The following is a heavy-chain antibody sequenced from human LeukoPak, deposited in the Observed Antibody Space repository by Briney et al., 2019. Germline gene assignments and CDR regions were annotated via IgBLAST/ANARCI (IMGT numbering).Heavy chain of an antibody. CDR3: ARSFWGSYSDF. CDR2: INADGGNT. Sequence: GGSLRLSCAASRFNFSTYYMHWVRQAPGKGLVWVARINADGGNTNYADSVKGRFTFSRDNAKNTLYLQMNSLRAEDTAVYYGARSFWGSYSDFWGQGTLVTVSS. J-gene: IGHJ4*02. D-gene: IGHD3-16*01. CDR1: RFNFSTYY. V-gene: IGHV3-74*01.